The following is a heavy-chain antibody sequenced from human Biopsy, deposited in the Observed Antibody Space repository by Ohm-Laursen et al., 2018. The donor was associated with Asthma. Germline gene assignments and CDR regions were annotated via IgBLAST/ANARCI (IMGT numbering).Heavy chain of an antibody. CDR2: IMTVFGTT. V-gene: IGHV1-69*01. Sequence: VSSVKVSCEAFGGMFGNYAISWVRQAPGQGLEWLGGIMTVFGTTNYAQKFQGRVTITADESTSTAYMEVTSLRSEDTAIYYCARCQVGYSSGWSLLLKKIYYSGMDVWGQGTAVTVSS. CDR1: GGMFGNYA. J-gene: IGHJ6*02. CDR3: ARCQVGYSSGWSLLLKKIYYSGMDV. D-gene: IGHD6-19*01.